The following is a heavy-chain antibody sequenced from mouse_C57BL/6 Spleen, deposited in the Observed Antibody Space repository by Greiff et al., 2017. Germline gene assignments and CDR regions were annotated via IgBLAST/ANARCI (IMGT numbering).Heavy chain of an antibody. Sequence: VQLKQSGPELVKPGASVKISCKASGYSFTGYYMNWVKQSPEKSLEWIGEINPSTGGTTYNQKFKAKATLTVDKSSSTAYMQLKSLTSEDSAVYYCARQVITGGYFDVGGTGTTVTVSS. CDR2: INPSTGGT. D-gene: IGHD1-2*01. CDR3: ARQVITGGYFDV. V-gene: IGHV1-42*01. J-gene: IGHJ1*03. CDR1: GYSFTGYY.